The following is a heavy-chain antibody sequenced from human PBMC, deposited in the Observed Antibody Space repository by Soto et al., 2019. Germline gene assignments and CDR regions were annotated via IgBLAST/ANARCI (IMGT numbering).Heavy chain of an antibody. CDR3: ARSGDRIQLWLSWLDP. Sequence: ASVKVSCKDSGYTFTSHGISWVRQAPGQGLEWMGWISVYNGNTNYAQKFQDRVTMTTDTSTSTAYMELRSLRSDDTAVYYCARSGDRIQLWLSWLDPWGQGALVTVSS. D-gene: IGHD5-18*01. CDR1: GYTFTSHG. CDR2: ISVYNGNT. J-gene: IGHJ5*02. V-gene: IGHV1-18*04.